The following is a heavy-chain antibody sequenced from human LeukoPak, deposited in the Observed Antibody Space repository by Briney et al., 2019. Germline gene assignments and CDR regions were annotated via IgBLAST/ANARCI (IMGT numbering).Heavy chain of an antibody. J-gene: IGHJ4*02. CDR2: IIPIFGTA. CDR1: GGTFSSYA. D-gene: IGHD6-13*01. Sequence: SVKVSCKASGGTFSSYAISWVRQAPGQGLEWMGGIIPIFGTANCAQKFQGRVTITTDESTSTAYMELSSLRSEDTAVYYCAREFSSYSSSWYGGYYFDYWGQGTLVTVSS. V-gene: IGHV1-69*05. CDR3: AREFSSYSSSWYGGYYFDY.